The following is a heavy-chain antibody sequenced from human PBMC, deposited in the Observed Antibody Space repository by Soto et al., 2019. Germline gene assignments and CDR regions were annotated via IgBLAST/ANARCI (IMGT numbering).Heavy chain of an antibody. CDR1: GYTFTSYG. CDR2: ISAYNGNT. J-gene: IGHJ5*02. CDR3: ARAVGCYSGCWFDP. V-gene: IGHV1-18*04. D-gene: IGHD2-15*01. Sequence: ASVKVSCKGSGYTFTSYGISWVRQAPGQGLEWMGWISAYNGNTNYAQKLQGRVTMTTDTSTSTAYMELRSLRSDDTAVYYCARAVGCYSGCWFDPWGQGTLVTVSS.